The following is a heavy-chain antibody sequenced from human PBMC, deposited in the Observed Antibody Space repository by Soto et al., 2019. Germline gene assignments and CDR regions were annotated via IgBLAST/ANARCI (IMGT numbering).Heavy chain of an antibody. Sequence: QVQLQESGPGLVKPSQTLSLTCTVSGGSISSCGYYWSWIRQHPGKGLEWIGYIYYCGSTYYNPSLKSRVTISVDTSKNQFSLKLSAVTAADTAVYYCARGSPTIFGVEWYDYWGQGTLVTVSS. CDR1: GGSISSCGYY. V-gene: IGHV4-31*03. CDR2: IYYCGST. CDR3: ARGSPTIFGVEWYDY. D-gene: IGHD3-3*01. J-gene: IGHJ4*02.